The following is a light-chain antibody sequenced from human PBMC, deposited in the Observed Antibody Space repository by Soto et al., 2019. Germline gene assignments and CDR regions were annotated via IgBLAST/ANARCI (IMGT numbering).Light chain of an antibody. CDR3: SSDGGSTLFV. Sequence: QSVLTQPPSASGSPGQSVTISCTGTSSDVGGYNYVSWFQHHPGKAPKLLIHEVNKRPSGVPDRFSGSKSGNTASLTVSGLQAEDEADYYCSSDGGSTLFVFGTGTKVTVL. CDR2: EVN. V-gene: IGLV2-8*01. CDR1: SSDVGGYNY. J-gene: IGLJ1*01.